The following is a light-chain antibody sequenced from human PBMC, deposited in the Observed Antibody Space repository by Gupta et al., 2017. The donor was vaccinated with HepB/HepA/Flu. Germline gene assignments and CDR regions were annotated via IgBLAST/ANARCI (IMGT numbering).Light chain of an antibody. Sequence: EIVLTQSPGTLSFSPGERATLSCRASQSVSSSYLAWYQQKPGQAPRLLIYGASSRAIGTPGWFSGGGYETDFTLTSSRREDEDFAVYYEHQNCSSFTFGRGTKVEIK. CDR2: GAS. CDR3: HQNCSSFT. V-gene: IGKV3-20*01. CDR1: QSVSSSY. J-gene: IGKJ4*01.